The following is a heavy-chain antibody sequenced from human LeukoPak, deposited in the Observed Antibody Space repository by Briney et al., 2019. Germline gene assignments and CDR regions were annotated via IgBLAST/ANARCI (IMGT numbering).Heavy chain of an antibody. D-gene: IGHD3-16*01. CDR1: GFNFNNAW. V-gene: IGHV3-15*07. Sequence: SGESLRLSCTTSGFNFNNAWMNWVRQAPGKGLEWVGRIKSKTDGGTTDYAAPVKGRFTISRDDSKNTLYLQMNSLKTEDTAVYYCTTDEAWGEAPYYFDYWGQGTLVTVSS. CDR2: IKSKTDGGTT. J-gene: IGHJ4*02. CDR3: TTDEAWGEAPYYFDY.